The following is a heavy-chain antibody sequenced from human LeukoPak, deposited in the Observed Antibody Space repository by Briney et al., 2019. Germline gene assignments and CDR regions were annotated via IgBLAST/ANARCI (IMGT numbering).Heavy chain of an antibody. CDR3: ARFRRGYSGYPFDY. J-gene: IGHJ4*02. CDR2: INHSGST. Sequence: PSETLSLTCVVYGGSFSGYYWSWIRQPPGKGLEWIGEINHSGSTNYNPSLKSRVTISVDTSKNQFSLKLSSVTAADTAVYYCARFRRGYSGYPFDYWGQGTLVTVSS. V-gene: IGHV4-34*01. D-gene: IGHD5-12*01. CDR1: GGSFSGYY.